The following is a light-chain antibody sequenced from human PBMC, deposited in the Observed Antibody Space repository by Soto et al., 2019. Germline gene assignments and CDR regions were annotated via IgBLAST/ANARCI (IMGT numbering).Light chain of an antibody. CDR2: GAS. CDR1: RSVSSSY. CDR3: QHYGSSLYT. V-gene: IGKV3-20*01. J-gene: IGKJ2*01. Sequence: EIVLTQSPGTLSLSPGERATLSCRASRSVSSSYLAWYQQKPGQAPRLLIYGASSRATGIPDRFSGSGSGTDFTLTISRLEPEDFAVYYCQHYGSSLYTFGQGTK.